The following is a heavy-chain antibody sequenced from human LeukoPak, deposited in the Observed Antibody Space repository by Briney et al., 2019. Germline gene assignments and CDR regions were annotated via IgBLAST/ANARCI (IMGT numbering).Heavy chain of an antibody. CDR2: VDHTGST. D-gene: IGHD1-1*01. CDR3: ARGRVSSSTWYSTYYYYFYMDV. Sequence: PSETLSLTCSVSDGSITMYYLTWIRQPPGKGLEWIGYVDHTGSTNFNPSLNGRVSISRDTTKNPFSLRLRSVTAADTAVYFCARGRVSSSTWYSTYYYYFYMDVWGKGTTVTVSS. CDR1: DGSITMYY. J-gene: IGHJ6*03. V-gene: IGHV4-59*01.